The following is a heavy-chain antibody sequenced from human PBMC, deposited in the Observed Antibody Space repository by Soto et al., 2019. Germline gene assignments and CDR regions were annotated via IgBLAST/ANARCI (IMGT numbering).Heavy chain of an antibody. CDR3: ASGPYYDFWSGYPSDY. Sequence: SVKVSCKASGGTFSSYTISWVRQAPGQGLEWMGRIIPILGIANYAQKFQGRVTITADKSTSTAYMELSSLRSEDTAVYYCASGPYYDFWSGYPSDYWGQGTLVTVSS. D-gene: IGHD3-3*01. CDR2: IIPILGIA. CDR1: GGTFSSYT. J-gene: IGHJ4*02. V-gene: IGHV1-69*02.